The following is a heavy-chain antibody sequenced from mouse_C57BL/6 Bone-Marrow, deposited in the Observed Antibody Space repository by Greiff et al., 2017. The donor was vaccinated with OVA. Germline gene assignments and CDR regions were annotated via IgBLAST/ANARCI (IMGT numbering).Heavy chain of an antibody. J-gene: IGHJ2*01. Sequence: QVQLQQPGAELVKPGASVELSCKASGYTFTSYWMHWVKQRPGQGLEWIGMIHPNSGSTNYNEKFKSKATLTVDKSYSTAYMQLSSLTSEVSAVYYCAIVAQAYYCDYGGQGTTLTVSS. V-gene: IGHV1-64*01. D-gene: IGHD3-2*02. CDR1: GYTFTSYW. CDR3: AIVAQAYYCDY. CDR2: IHPNSGST.